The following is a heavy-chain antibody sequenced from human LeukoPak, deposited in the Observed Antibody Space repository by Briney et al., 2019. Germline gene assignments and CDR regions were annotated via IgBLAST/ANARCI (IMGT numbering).Heavy chain of an antibody. V-gene: IGHV4-39*07. CDR3: ARDRRYYYDSRAYYSYYYMDV. CDR1: GGSISSSSYY. CDR2: IYYSGST. J-gene: IGHJ6*03. D-gene: IGHD3-22*01. Sequence: PSETLSLTCTVSGGSISSSSYYWGWIRQPPGKGLEWIGSIYYSGSTYYNPSLKSRVTISVDTSKNQFSLKLSSVTAADTAVYYCARDRRYYYDSRAYYSYYYMDVWGKGTTVTISS.